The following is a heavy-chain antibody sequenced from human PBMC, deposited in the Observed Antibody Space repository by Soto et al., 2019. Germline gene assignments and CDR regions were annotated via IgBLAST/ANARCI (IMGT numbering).Heavy chain of an antibody. V-gene: IGHV5-51*01. CDR3: ASPHGVYVPGLGVFNI. CDR1: GFNFPTFW. D-gene: IGHD2-8*01. J-gene: IGHJ3*02. CDR2: VYPDDSDT. Sequence: PGESLKISCQHSGFNFPTFWISWVSQVPGKGLEWMGTVYPDDSDTRYSPSFQGHVTISADESISTAYLQWASLKASDTAMYYCASPHGVYVPGLGVFNIWGQGTMVTVSS.